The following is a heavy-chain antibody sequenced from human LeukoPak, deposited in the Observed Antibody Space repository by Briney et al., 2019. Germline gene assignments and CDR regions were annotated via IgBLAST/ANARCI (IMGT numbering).Heavy chain of an antibody. D-gene: IGHD3-3*01. CDR3: ARGITIFGVVIYYFDY. CDR1: GGSFSGYY. V-gene: IGHV4-34*01. CDR2: INHSGST. J-gene: IGHJ4*02. Sequence: SETLSLTCAVYGGSFSGYYWSWIRQPPGKGLEWIGEINHSGSTNYNPSLKSRVTISVDTSKNQFSLKLSSVTAADTAVYYCARGITIFGVVIYYFDYGGQGTLVTVS.